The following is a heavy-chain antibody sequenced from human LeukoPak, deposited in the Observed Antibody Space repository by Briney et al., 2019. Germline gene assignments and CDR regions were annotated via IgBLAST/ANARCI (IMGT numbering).Heavy chain of an antibody. CDR2: INPNGGGT. V-gene: IGHV1-2*02. J-gene: IGHJ4*02. Sequence: ASVKVSCKASGYTFTGYYIHWVRPAPGQGLEWMGWINPNGGGTNYAQKFQGRVTMTRDTSISTAYMEMSRLRSDDTALYYCAGGITGGDYWGQGTLVTVSS. D-gene: IGHD1-14*01. CDR1: GYTFTGYY. CDR3: AGGITGGDY.